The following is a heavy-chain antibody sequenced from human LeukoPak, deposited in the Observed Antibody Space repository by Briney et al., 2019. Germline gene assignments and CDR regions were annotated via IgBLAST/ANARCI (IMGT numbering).Heavy chain of an antibody. J-gene: IGHJ4*02. CDR2: ISNNGGYT. V-gene: IGHV3-23*01. D-gene: IGHD1-26*01. Sequence: GGSLRLSCAASGFTFSSSAMSWVRQAPGKGLEWVSAISNNGGYTYYADSVQGRFTISRDNSKSTLCLQMNSLRAEDTAVYCCAKGGKWDVTPFDYWGQGTLVTVSS. CDR3: AKGGKWDVTPFDY. CDR1: GFTFSSSA.